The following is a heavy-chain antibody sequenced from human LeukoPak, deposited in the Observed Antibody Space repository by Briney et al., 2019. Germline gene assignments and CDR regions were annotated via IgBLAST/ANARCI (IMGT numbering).Heavy chain of an antibody. Sequence: GASVKVSCKASDYTFTSNGITWVRQAPRQGLEWMGWISAYNGNTNYAQKLQGRVTMTTDTSTSTAYMELRSLRSDDTAVYYCARLWIAVASKLISFDYWGQGTLVTVSS. V-gene: IGHV1-18*01. CDR3: ARLWIAVASKLISFDY. CDR1: DYTFTSNG. CDR2: ISAYNGNT. J-gene: IGHJ4*02. D-gene: IGHD6-19*01.